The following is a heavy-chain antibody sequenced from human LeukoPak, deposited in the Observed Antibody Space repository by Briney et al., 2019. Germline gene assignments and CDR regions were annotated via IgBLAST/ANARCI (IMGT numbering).Heavy chain of an antibody. J-gene: IGHJ4*02. CDR1: GLTFSSYN. D-gene: IGHD2-15*01. Sequence: HRGGCLRLSCATSGLTFSSYNMNWVRQAPGKGLEWISYIDTSGGIMYYVDSVKGRFTISRDNAKNSLYLQMNSLRDEDTAVYYCAVHLCGSCPDCWAQRTLVTVSS. V-gene: IGHV3-48*02. CDR2: IDTSGGIM. CDR3: AVHLCGSCPDC.